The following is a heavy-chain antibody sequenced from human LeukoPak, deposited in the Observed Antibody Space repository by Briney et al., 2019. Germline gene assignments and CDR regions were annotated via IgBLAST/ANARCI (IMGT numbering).Heavy chain of an antibody. V-gene: IGHV4-61*05. CDR3: ARGILTAAGLFDY. D-gene: IGHD6-13*01. J-gene: IGHJ4*02. CDR1: GGSISSSSYY. Sequence: SETLSLTCTVSGGSISSSSYYWGWIRQPPGKGLEWIGYIYNSGSTYYNPSLKSRVTISVDTSKNQFSLKVTSVTAADTAVYYCARGILTAAGLFDYWGQGTLVTVSS. CDR2: IYNSGST.